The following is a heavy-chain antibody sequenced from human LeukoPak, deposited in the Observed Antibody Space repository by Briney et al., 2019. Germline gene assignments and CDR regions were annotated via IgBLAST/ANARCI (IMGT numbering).Heavy chain of an antibody. J-gene: IGHJ4*02. Sequence: SETLSLTCAVYGGSFSGYYWSWIRQPPGKGLEWIGEINHSGSTNYNPSLKSRVTISVDTSKNQFSLKLSSVTAADTAVYYCARGARVVPAARIVVAYYFDYWGQGTLVTVSS. D-gene: IGHD2-2*01. CDR3: ARGARVVPAARIVVAYYFDY. CDR1: GGSFSGYY. V-gene: IGHV4-34*01. CDR2: INHSGST.